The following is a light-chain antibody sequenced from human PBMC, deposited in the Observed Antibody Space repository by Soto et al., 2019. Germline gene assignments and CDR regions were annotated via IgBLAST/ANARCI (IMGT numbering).Light chain of an antibody. J-gene: IGLJ1*01. V-gene: IGLV1-44*01. Sequence: QSVLTQPPSASGTPGQRVTSSCSGSSSNIGSNTVNWYQQLPGTAPKLLIYSNNQRPSGVPDRFAGSNSGTSASLAISGFQSEDEADYYCAAWDDSLNGPVFGTGTKVTGL. CDR2: SNN. CDR1: SSNIGSNT. CDR3: AAWDDSLNGPV.